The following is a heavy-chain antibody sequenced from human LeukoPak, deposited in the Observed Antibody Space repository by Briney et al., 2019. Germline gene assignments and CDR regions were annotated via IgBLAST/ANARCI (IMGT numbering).Heavy chain of an antibody. J-gene: IGHJ4*02. CDR3: AHGAMYQLDY. V-gene: IGHV3-23*01. CDR1: GFTFSSYA. CDR2: IIGGGGST. Sequence: GGSLRLSCAASGFTFSSYAMSWVRQAPGKGLEWVSGIIGGGGSTYYADSVKGRFTISGDNSRNTLFLQMNSLRAEDTAVYYCAHGAMYQLDYWGQGTLVTVSS. D-gene: IGHD2-2*01.